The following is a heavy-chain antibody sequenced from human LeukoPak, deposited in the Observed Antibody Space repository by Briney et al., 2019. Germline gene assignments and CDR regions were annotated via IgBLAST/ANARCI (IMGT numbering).Heavy chain of an antibody. D-gene: IGHD3-22*01. CDR2: INHSGST. Sequence: PSETLSLTCAVYGGSFSGYYWTWNRQPPGKGLEWIGEINHSGSTNYNPSLKSRVTISVDTSKNQFSLKLTSVTTADTAVYYCAGEDYFDSSGYASWRFDIWGQGTMVTVSS. J-gene: IGHJ3*02. CDR3: AGEDYFDSSGYASWRFDI. CDR1: GGSFSGYY. V-gene: IGHV4-34*01.